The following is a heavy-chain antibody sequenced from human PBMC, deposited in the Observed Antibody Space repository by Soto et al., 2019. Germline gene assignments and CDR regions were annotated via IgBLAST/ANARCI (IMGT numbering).Heavy chain of an antibody. CDR2: IWYDGSEK. CDR1: GFSFSTYG. CDR3: AVAANSAGPTY. D-gene: IGHD6-25*01. J-gene: IGHJ4*02. Sequence: QVQLVESGGGVVQPGKSLRLSCAASGFSFSTYGMHWVRQAPGRGLEWVALIWYDGSEKYYADSVTGRFTISRDNFRRTVSLNMPSLRDDDTAVYFCAVAANSAGPTYWGQGTLVTVSS. V-gene: IGHV3-33*01.